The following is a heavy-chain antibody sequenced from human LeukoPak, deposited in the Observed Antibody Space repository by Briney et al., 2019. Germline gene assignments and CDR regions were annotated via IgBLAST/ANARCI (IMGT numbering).Heavy chain of an antibody. CDR1: GYTFTSHG. CDR3: ARVGWPKAGDGYNSDAFDI. Sequence: AASVKVSCKASGYTFTSHGITWVRQAPGQGLEWMGWISTYNVNTNYAQKLQGRVTMTTDTSTSTAYMELRSLRSDDTAVYYCARVGWPKAGDGYNSDAFDIWGQGTMVTVSS. J-gene: IGHJ3*02. D-gene: IGHD5-24*01. V-gene: IGHV1-18*04. CDR2: ISTYNVNT.